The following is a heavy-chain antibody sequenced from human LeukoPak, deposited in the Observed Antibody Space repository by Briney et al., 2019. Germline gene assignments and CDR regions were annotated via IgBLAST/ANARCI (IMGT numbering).Heavy chain of an antibody. CDR1: GYTFTSYD. V-gene: IGHV1-8*01. Sequence: ASVKVSCKASGYTFTSYDINWVRQATGQGFEWMGWMNPNSGNTGYAQKFQGRVTMTRNTSISTAYMELSSLRSEDTAVYYCARARLQKRNWFDPWGQGTLVTVSS. CDR2: MNPNSGNT. CDR3: ARARLQKRNWFDP. D-gene: IGHD4-11*01. J-gene: IGHJ5*02.